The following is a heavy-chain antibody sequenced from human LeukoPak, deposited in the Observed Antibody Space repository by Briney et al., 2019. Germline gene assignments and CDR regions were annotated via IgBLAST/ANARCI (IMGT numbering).Heavy chain of an antibody. CDR2: INSDGSST. V-gene: IGHV3-74*01. D-gene: IGHD2-2*01. CDR3: ARVAIGCSSTSCYLDYYYYMDV. CDR1: GFTFSSYW. Sequence: GGSLRLSCAASGFTFSSYWMHWVRQAPGKGLVWVSRINSDGSSTRYADSVKDRFTISRDNAKNTLFLQMNSLRAEDTGVYFCARVAIGCSSTSCYLDYYYYMDVWGKGTTVTVSS. J-gene: IGHJ6*03.